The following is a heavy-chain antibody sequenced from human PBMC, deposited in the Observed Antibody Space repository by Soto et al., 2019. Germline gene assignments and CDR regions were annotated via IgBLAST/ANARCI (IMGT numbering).Heavy chain of an antibody. D-gene: IGHD6-13*01. J-gene: IGHJ4*02. CDR1: GGTFSSYA. CDR2: IIPIFGTA. V-gene: IGHV1-69*01. CDR3: ARVPGIAAAGTWYFDY. Sequence: QVQLVQSGAEVKKPGSSVKVSCKASGGTFSSYAICWVRQAPGQGLEWMGGIIPIFGTANYAQKFQGRVTITADESTSTAYMELSSLRSEDTAVYYCARVPGIAAAGTWYFDYWGQGTLVTVSS.